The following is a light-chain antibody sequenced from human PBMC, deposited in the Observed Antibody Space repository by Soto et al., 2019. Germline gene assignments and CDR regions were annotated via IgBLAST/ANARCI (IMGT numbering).Light chain of an antibody. CDR2: RDS. CDR1: NIGSKN. CDR3: QVWDSSTV. Sequence: SYELTQPLSVSVALGQTARITCGGNNIGSKNVHWYQQKPGRAPVLVIYRDSNRPSGIPERFSGSNSGNTATLTISRAQAGDEADYYCQVWDSSTVFGGGTKVTVL. V-gene: IGLV3-9*01. J-gene: IGLJ2*01.